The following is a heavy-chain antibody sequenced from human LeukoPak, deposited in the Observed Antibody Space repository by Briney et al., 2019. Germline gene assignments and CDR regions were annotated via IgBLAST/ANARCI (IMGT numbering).Heavy chain of an antibody. J-gene: IGHJ4*02. V-gene: IGHV3-53*01. CDR1: GFTVSSNY. D-gene: IGHD5/OR15-5a*01. CDR3: ASGDGVYVY. Sequence: PGGSLRLSCAASGFTVSSNYMTWVRQAPGQGLEWVSVIYFGGTTYYADSVKGRFTISRDNSKNTVYLQMNSLRVEDTAVHYCASGDGVYVYWGQGTLVTVSS. CDR2: IYFGGTT.